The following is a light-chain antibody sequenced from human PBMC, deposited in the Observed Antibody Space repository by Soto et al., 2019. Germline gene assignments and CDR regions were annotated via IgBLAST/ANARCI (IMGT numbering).Light chain of an antibody. CDR3: QQYNNWPPLT. CDR1: QDINNY. Sequence: IQLTQSPSSLSASVGDRVTLTCRASQDINNYLAWYQQKPGKAPKLLIFAASTLQRGAPSRFSGSGSGTDFTLTISSLQPEDFAVYYCQQYNNWPPLTFGGGTKVDI. CDR2: AAS. V-gene: IGKV1-9*01. J-gene: IGKJ4*01.